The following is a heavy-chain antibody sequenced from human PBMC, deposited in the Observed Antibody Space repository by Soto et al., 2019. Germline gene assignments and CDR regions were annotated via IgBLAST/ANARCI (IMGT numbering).Heavy chain of an antibody. Sequence: GGSLRLSCAASGFTFSSYSMNWVRQAPGKGLEWVSSISSSSSYIYYADSVKGRFTISRDNAKNSLYLQMNSLRAEDTAVYYCAREPGIAAAGTSNYYYGMDVWGQGTTVTAP. CDR3: AREPGIAAAGTSNYYYGMDV. V-gene: IGHV3-21*01. J-gene: IGHJ6*02. CDR2: ISSSSSYI. D-gene: IGHD6-13*01. CDR1: GFTFSSYS.